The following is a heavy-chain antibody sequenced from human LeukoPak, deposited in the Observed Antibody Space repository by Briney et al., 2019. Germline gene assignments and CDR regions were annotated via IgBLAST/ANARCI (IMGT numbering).Heavy chain of an antibody. J-gene: IGHJ3*02. V-gene: IGHV3-74*01. Sequence: QPGGSLRLSCAASRFTFSNYWMHRVRQAPGKGLVWVSRIDTDGSTTRYADSVKGRFTISRDNAENTLYLQMDSLRAEDTALYYCARTRGNAFDIWGQGTMVTDSS. D-gene: IGHD3-10*01. CDR2: IDTDGSTT. CDR1: RFTFSNYW. CDR3: ARTRGNAFDI.